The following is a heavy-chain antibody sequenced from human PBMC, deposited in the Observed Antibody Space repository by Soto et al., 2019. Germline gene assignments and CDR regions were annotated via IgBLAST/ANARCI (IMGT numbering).Heavy chain of an antibody. CDR1: GGTFSSYA. CDR3: ARDSSSRPYNWFDP. D-gene: IGHD6-13*01. V-gene: IGHV1-69*13. J-gene: IGHJ5*02. CDR2: IIPIFGTA. Sequence: GASVNVSCKASGGTFSSYAISWVRQAPGQGLEWMGGIIPIFGTANYAQKFQGRVTITADESTSTAYMELSSLRSEDTAVYYCARDSSSRPYNWFDPWGQGTLVTVSS.